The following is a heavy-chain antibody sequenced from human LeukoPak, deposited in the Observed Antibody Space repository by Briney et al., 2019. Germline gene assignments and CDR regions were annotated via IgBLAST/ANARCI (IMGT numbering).Heavy chain of an antibody. Sequence: GASVTVSCKSSGYTFTGYDMHWGRQAPGQGLEWRGWINPNSSGTNYEQKFQGRVTMTRDTSISTAYMELSRLRSDATAVYYCARARWGWELLPVDYWGQGTLVTVSS. J-gene: IGHJ4*02. D-gene: IGHD1-26*01. CDR3: ARARWGWELLPVDY. CDR1: GYTFTGYD. V-gene: IGHV1-2*02. CDR2: INPNSSGT.